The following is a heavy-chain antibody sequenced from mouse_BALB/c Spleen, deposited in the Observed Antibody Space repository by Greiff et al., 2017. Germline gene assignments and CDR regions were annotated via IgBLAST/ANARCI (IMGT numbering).Heavy chain of an antibody. CDR3: TREDYGYPWFAY. CDR1: GYTFTSYY. J-gene: IGHJ3*01. CDR2: INPSNGGT. V-gene: IGHV1-53*01. Sequence: VQLQQPGAELVKPGASVKLSCQASGYTFTSYYMYWVKQRPGQGLEWIGRINPSNGGTNFNEKFKGKATLTVDKSSSTAYMQLSSLTSADSAVCYCTREDYGYPWFAYWGQGTLVTVSA. D-gene: IGHD2-2*01.